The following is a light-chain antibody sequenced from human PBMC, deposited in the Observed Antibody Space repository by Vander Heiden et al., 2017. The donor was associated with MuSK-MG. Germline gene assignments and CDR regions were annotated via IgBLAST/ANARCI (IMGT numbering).Light chain of an antibody. J-gene: IGKJ1*01. Sequence: DIQMTQSPSTLSASVGDRVTITCLASQSISSWLAWYQQKPGKAPNLLIYKASSLESGVPSRFSGSGSGTEFTLTISSLQPDDFATYHCQQYNSFPWTFGQGTKVEIK. CDR1: QSISSW. CDR2: KAS. V-gene: IGKV1-5*03. CDR3: QQYNSFPWT.